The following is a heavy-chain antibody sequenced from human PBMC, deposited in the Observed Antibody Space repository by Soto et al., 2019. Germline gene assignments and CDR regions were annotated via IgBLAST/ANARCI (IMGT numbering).Heavy chain of an antibody. Sequence: AASVKVSCKASGGTFSSYAISWVRQAPGQGLEWMGGIIPIFGTANYAQKFQGRVTITADESTGTAYMELSSLRSEDTAVYYCASRGRDGYKYTNDSWGQGPLVTVSS. CDR3: ASRGRDGYKYTNDS. J-gene: IGHJ4*02. V-gene: IGHV1-69*13. CDR2: IIPIFGTA. CDR1: GGTFSSYA. D-gene: IGHD5-12*01.